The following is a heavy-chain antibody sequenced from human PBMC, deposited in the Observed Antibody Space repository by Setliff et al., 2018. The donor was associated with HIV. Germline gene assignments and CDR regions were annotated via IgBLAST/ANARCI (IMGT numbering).Heavy chain of an antibody. D-gene: IGHD5-12*01. CDR3: ARDSAGGVATIPHFDY. CDR2: IIPILGIA. V-gene: IGHV1-69*10. CDR1: GGTFSSYT. Sequence: ASVKVSCKASGGTFSSYTISWVRQAPGQGLEWMGGIIPILGIANYAQKFQGRVTITADESTSTAYMELSSLRSEDTAVYYCARDSAGGVATIPHFDYWGQGTQVTVSS. J-gene: IGHJ4*02.